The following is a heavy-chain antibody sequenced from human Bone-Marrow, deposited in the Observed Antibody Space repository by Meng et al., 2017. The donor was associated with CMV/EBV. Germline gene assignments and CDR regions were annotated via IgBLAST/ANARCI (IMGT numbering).Heavy chain of an antibody. D-gene: IGHD6-6*01. J-gene: IGHJ4*02. V-gene: IGHV3-7*03. Sequence: GGSLRLSCAASGFTFSSYWMNWVRQAPGKGLEWVANIKQDGSEKYYVDSVKGRFTISRDNAKNSLYLQMNSLRAEDTAVYYCAKDRRWGSYSSSIAFDYWGQGTLVTVSS. CDR3: AKDRRWGSYSSSIAFDY. CDR1: GFTFSSYW. CDR2: IKQDGSEK.